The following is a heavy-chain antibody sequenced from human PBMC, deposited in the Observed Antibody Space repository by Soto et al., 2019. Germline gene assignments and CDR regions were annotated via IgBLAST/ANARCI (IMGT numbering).Heavy chain of an antibody. CDR3: ANRGGGRYDSSYFDY. Sequence: QVQLVESGGGVVQPGRSLRLSCAASGFTFSSYGMHWVRQAPGKGLEWVAVISYDGSNKYYADSMKGRFTISRDNSKNTLYLQMNSLRAEDTAVYYCANRGGGRYDSSYFDYWGQGTLVTVSS. CDR1: GFTFSSYG. CDR2: ISYDGSNK. V-gene: IGHV3-30*18. D-gene: IGHD3-22*01. J-gene: IGHJ4*02.